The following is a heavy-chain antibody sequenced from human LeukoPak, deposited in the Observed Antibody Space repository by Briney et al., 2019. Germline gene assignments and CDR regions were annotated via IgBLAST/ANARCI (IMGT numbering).Heavy chain of an antibody. Sequence: HGESLKISCKGSGYSFTTYWIGWVRQMPGKGLEWMGIFYPRDSDTRYSPSFQGQVTISADKSLSTAYLQWSSLKASDTAMYYCARHSSYGSDYWGQGTLVTVSS. CDR3: ARHSSYGSDY. CDR2: FYPRDSDT. D-gene: IGHD6-6*01. J-gene: IGHJ4*02. V-gene: IGHV5-51*01. CDR1: GYSFTTYW.